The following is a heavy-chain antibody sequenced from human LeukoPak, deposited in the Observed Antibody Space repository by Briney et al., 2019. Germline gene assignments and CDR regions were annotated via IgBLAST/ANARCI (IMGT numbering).Heavy chain of an antibody. CDR2: IYHSGST. CDR1: GYAIRSGYY. CDR3: ARVHEDDYFDY. J-gene: IGHJ4*02. V-gene: IGHV4-38-2*01. D-gene: IGHD2-15*01. Sequence: SETLSLTCAVSGYAIRSGYYWGWIRQSPGMRLEWIGSIYHSGSTYYNLSLKSRITISVDTSKNQFSLKLSSVTAADTAVYYCARVHEDDYFDYWGQGTLVTVSS.